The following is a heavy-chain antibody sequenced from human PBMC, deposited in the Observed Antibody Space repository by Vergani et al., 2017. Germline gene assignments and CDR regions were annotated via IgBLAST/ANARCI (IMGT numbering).Heavy chain of an antibody. CDR1: GHTSSDFQ. Sequence: EVRLEPSGAEVKRPGTTVKISCKVSGHTSSDFQIHWVQQGPGRGLEWMGLFDLEDGQSIQTDKFVGRVTMTADKSMDTAYMEITSLISDDTAVYYCATVALRGIRFFDRWGRGTPVTVSS. D-gene: IGHD3-16*01. J-gene: IGHJ2*01. V-gene: IGHV1-69-2*01. CDR3: ATVALRGIRFFDR. CDR2: FDLEDGQS.